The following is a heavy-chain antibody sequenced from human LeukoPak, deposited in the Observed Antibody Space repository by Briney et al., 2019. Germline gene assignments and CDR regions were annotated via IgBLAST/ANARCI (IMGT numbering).Heavy chain of an antibody. CDR3: AKDLRYGEDAFDI. CDR2: ISSNGGNT. J-gene: IGHJ3*02. CDR1: RFTFSNYA. Sequence: GGSLRLSCAASRFTFSNYAMHWVRQAPGKGLEHVSAISSNGGNTHYANSVKGRFTISRDNSKNTLYLQMNSLRAEDTAVYYCAKDLRYGEDAFDIWGQGTMVTVSS. V-gene: IGHV3-64*01. D-gene: IGHD3-10*01.